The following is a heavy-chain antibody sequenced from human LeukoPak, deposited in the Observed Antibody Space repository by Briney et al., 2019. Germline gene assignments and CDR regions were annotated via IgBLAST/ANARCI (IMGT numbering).Heavy chain of an antibody. CDR2: IYTSDST. J-gene: IGHJ4*02. D-gene: IGHD4-23*01. V-gene: IGHV4-61*02. CDR3: AAYVRVDYGGVNFDY. CDR1: GGSVSSGNYY. Sequence: SETLSLTCTVSGGSVSSGNYYWSWIRQPAGKGLEWIGRIYTSDSTNYDPSLKSRVTISVDTSKNQFSLRLSSVTAADTAVYYCAAYVRVDYGGVNFDYWGQGTLVTVSS.